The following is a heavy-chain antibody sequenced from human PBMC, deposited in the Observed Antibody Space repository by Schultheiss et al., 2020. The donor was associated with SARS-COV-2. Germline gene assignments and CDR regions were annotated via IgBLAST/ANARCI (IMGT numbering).Heavy chain of an antibody. D-gene: IGHD2-21*02. CDR3: ARRPFVVVTGPNENWFDA. CDR1: GGSISSYY. J-gene: IGHJ5*02. CDR2: IYSSGTT. V-gene: IGHV4-4*07. Sequence: SETLSLTCTVSGGSISSYYWGWIRQPAGKGLEWIGRIYSSGTTNYNPSLDSRVTMSVDTSKNQFSLKLSSVTAADTAVYYCARRPFVVVTGPNENWFDAGGQGTLVTVSS.